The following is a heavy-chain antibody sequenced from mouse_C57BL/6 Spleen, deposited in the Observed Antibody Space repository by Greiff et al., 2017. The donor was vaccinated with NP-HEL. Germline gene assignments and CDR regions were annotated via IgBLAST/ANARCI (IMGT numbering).Heavy chain of an antibody. CDR2: INPSTGGT. CDR1: GYSFTGYY. V-gene: IGHV1-42*01. CDR3: ARDSSGYAY. Sequence: EVQLQQSGPELVKPGASVKISCKASGYSFTGYYMNWVKQSPEKSLEWIGEINPSTGGTTYNQKFKAKAKLTVDKSSSTAYMQLKSLTSEDSAVYYCARDSSGYAYWGQGTLVTVSA. J-gene: IGHJ3*01. D-gene: IGHD3-2*02.